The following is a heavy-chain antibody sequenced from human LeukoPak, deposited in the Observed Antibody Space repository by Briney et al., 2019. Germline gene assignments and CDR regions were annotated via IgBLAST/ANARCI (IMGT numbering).Heavy chain of an antibody. J-gene: IGHJ5*02. V-gene: IGHV4-38-2*02. CDR2: VYYSGGT. CDR1: RYSITSAYY. D-gene: IGHD4-23*01. Sequence: SETLSLTCIVSRYSITSAYYWGWIRQPPGKGLEWIGSVYYSGGTYYNPSLKSRVTISRDTSKNQFSLKVNSVTVAGTAVYYCARGLHPTVADVGWGNWFDPWGQGTLVTVSS. CDR3: ARGLHPTVADVGWGNWFDP.